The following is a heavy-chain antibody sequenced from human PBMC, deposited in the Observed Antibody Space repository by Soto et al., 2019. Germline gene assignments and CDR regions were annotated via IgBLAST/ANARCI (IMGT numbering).Heavy chain of an antibody. CDR1: GFTFTNFA. J-gene: IGHJ4*02. CDR3: ARGGAWTPEGLGY. Sequence: QVQLVESGGGVVQPGRSLRLSCAASGFTFTNFAMHWVRQAPGNGLEWMAVISSDVVNNYYAESVKGRFTISRDNSKDALYLQMNSLRSEDRAVYYCARGGAWTPEGLGYWGQGTLVTVSS. CDR2: ISSDVVNN. V-gene: IGHV3-30-3*01. D-gene: IGHD2-15*01.